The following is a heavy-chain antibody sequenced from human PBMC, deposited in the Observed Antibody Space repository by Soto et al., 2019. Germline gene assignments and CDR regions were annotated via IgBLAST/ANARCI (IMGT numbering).Heavy chain of an antibody. CDR1: GGTFSSYA. D-gene: IGHD5-12*01. Sequence: QVQLVQSGAEVKKPGSSVKVSCKASGGTFSSYAISWVRQAPGQGLEWMGGIIPIFGTANYAQKFQGRVTITADESTSRAYMELSSLRSEDTAVYYCARDLRERGIYGMDVWGQGTTVTVSS. V-gene: IGHV1-69*12. J-gene: IGHJ6*02. CDR3: ARDLRERGIYGMDV. CDR2: IIPIFGTA.